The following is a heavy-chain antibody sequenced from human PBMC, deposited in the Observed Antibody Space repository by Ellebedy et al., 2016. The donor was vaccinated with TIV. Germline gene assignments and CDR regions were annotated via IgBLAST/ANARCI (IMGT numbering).Heavy chain of an antibody. J-gene: IGHJ6*02. CDR3: AARKWELSYYYGMDV. CDR1: GGSISSSGYY. V-gene: IGHV4-39*07. CDR2: IYYSGST. Sequence: SETLSLXXAVSGGSISSSGYYWGWIRQPPGKGLEWIASIYYSGSTYYNPSLTSRVTISVDTSKNQFSLKLSSVTAADTAVYFCAARKWELSYYYGMDVWGQGTTVTVSS. D-gene: IGHD1-26*01.